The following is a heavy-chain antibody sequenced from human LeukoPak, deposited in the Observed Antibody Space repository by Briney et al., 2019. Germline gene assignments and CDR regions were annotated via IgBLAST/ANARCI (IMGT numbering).Heavy chain of an antibody. J-gene: IGHJ6*03. CDR3: ARHRRIAAAGTYYYYMDV. D-gene: IGHD6-13*01. Sequence: GASLQISCKGSGYSFTSYWIGWVRQMPGKGLEWMGIIYPGDSDTRYSPSFQGQVTISADKSISTAYLQWSSLKASDTAMYYCARHRRIAAAGTYYYYMDVWGKGTTVTVSS. CDR2: IYPGDSDT. CDR1: GYSFTSYW. V-gene: IGHV5-51*01.